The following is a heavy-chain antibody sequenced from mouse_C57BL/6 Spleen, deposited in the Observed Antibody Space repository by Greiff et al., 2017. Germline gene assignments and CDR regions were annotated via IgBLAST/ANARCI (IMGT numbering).Heavy chain of an antibody. D-gene: IGHD2-1*01. Sequence: VQLQQSGAELVRPGTSVKVSYKASGYAFTNYLIEWIKQRPGQGLEWIGVINPGSGGTNYNEKFKGKAILTADKSSSTAYMQRSSLTSEDSAVYFCARDGNYDYWGQGTTLTVSS. J-gene: IGHJ2*01. V-gene: IGHV1-54*01. CDR2: INPGSGGT. CDR3: ARDGNYDY. CDR1: GYAFTNYL.